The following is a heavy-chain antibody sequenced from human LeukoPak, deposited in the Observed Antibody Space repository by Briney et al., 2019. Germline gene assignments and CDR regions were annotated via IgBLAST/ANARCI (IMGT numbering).Heavy chain of an antibody. CDR2: INPNSGGT. V-gene: IGHV1-2*02. J-gene: IGHJ4*02. D-gene: IGHD1-26*01. CDR3: ARGEWWELLRGFDY. CDR1: GYTFTGYY. Sequence: ASVKVSCKASGYTFTGYYMHWVRQAPGQGLEWMGWINPNSGGTNYAQKFQGRVTMTRDTSISTAYMELSRLRSDNTAFYYCARGEWWELLRGFDYWGQGTLVTVSS.